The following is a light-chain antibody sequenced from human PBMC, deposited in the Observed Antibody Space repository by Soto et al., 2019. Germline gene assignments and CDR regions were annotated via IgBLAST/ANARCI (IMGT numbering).Light chain of an antibody. CDR3: SSYTSSSTRV. J-gene: IGLJ2*01. CDR2: EVS. Sequence: QSVLTQPASVSGSPGQSITISCTGTSSDVGGYNYVSWYQQHPGKAPKLIIFEVSNRPSGVSNRFSGSKSGNTASLTISGLQPEDEADYYCSSYTSSSTRVFGGGTKVTVL. V-gene: IGLV2-14*01. CDR1: SSDVGGYNY.